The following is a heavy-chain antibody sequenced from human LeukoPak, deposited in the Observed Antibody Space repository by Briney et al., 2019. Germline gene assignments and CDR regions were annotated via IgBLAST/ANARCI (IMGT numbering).Heavy chain of an antibody. Sequence: SETLSLTCTVSGGSISSGDYYWSWIRQPPGKGLEWIGYIYYSGSTYYNPSLKSRVTISVDTSKNQFPLKLSSVTAADTAVYYCARGKDTAMVSFDYWGQGTLVTVSS. CDR3: ARGKDTAMVSFDY. D-gene: IGHD5-18*01. V-gene: IGHV4-30-4*01. CDR1: GGSISSGDYY. J-gene: IGHJ4*02. CDR2: IYYSGST.